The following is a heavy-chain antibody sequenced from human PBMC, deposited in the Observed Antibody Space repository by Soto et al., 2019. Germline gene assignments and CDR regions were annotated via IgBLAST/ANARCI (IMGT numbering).Heavy chain of an antibody. D-gene: IGHD6-6*01. CDR1: GYTFTSYY. CDR3: ARVAGRVVDPLGSSSGHDAFDI. J-gene: IGHJ3*02. CDR2: INPSGGST. V-gene: IGHV1-46*03. Sequence: ASVKVSCKASGYTFTSYYMHWVRQAPGQGLEWMGIINPSGGSTSYAQKFQGRVTMTRDTSTSTVYMELSSLRSEDTAVYYCARVAGRVVDPLGSSSGHDAFDIWGQGTMVTVSS.